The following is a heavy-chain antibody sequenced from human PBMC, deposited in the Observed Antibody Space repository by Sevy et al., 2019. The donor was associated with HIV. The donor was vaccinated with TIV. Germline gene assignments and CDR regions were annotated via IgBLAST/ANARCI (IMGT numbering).Heavy chain of an antibody. CDR2: ISSSGSYI. V-gene: IGHV3-21*01. J-gene: IGHJ4*02. Sequence: GGSLRLSCAASGFTFSNYNMIWVRQAPGKGLEWVSSISSSGSYIYYADSVKGRFTISRDNAKNSLYLQMNSLRAEDTAVYYCAREGRGYWGQGTLVTVSS. D-gene: IGHD3-10*01. CDR1: GFTFSNYN. CDR3: AREGRGY.